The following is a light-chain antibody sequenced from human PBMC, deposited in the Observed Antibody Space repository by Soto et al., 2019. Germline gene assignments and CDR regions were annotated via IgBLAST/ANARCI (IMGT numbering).Light chain of an antibody. CDR2: AAS. V-gene: IGKV1-39*01. CDR1: QSISSY. Sequence: QKTPSPSSLSASLGDRVTITFPASQSISSYLNWYQQKPGKAPKLLIYAASSLQSGVPSRFSGSGSGTDFTLTISSLQPEDFATYYCQQSYSTPTTVGQGTKV. J-gene: IGKJ1*01. CDR3: QQSYSTPTT.